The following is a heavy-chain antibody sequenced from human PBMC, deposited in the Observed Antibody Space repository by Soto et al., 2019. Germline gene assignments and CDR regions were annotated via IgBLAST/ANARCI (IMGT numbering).Heavy chain of an antibody. D-gene: IGHD1-1*01. Sequence: QLQLQESGPRLVRPSETLSLTCTVSGASVNTDNYWGWVRQTPGKGLEWIGGVHYTGSTYYSSTLKSRVPISLETLKNPFSLKLGFGTAADTAMLYWRKQRLLLGRPTWGQGTLVTVSS. V-gene: IGHV4-39*01. J-gene: IGHJ5*02. CDR1: GASVNTDNY. CDR3: RKQRLLLGRPT. CDR2: VHYTGST.